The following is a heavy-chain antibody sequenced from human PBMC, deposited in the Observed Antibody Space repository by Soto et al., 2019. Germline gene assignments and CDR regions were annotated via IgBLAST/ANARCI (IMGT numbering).Heavy chain of an antibody. V-gene: IGHV3-64*04. J-gene: IGHJ4*02. CDR2: INSNGGST. Sequence: GGSLRLSCSAPGFSFSSYAMHWVRQAPGKGLEYVSAINSNGGSTYYTDLVKGRFTISRDNSKNTLYLQMNSLRAEDTAVYYCARRGITTVTPRVWFDYWGQGTLVTVSS. CDR3: ARRGITTVTPRVWFDY. CDR1: GFSFSSYA. D-gene: IGHD4-17*01.